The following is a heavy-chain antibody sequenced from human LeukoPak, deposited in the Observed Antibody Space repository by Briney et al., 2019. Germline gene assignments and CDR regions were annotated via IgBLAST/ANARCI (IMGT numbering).Heavy chain of an antibody. J-gene: IGHJ4*02. CDR3: ARRGTAYCRGGNCYSDKYFDY. Sequence: SETLSLTSSVYGGSLSGYYWTWLRHTPGKGLEWIGEINYSGNTNYNRSLKSRVTISADTSKNQFSLRLSSVTAADTAVYYCARRGTAYCRGGNCYSDKYFDYWGQGTQVTVSS. CDR2: INYSGNT. CDR1: GGSLSGYY. V-gene: IGHV4-34*01. D-gene: IGHD2-15*01.